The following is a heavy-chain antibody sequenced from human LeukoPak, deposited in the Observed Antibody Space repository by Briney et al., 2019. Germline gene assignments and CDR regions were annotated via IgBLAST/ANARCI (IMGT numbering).Heavy chain of an antibody. CDR3: AREHSSSSGKVFDY. D-gene: IGHD6-6*01. V-gene: IGHV1-2*02. J-gene: IGHJ4*02. CDR1: GNTFPGYY. CDR2: INPNSGGT. Sequence: AASVKVSCKASGNTFPGYYMHWVRQAAGQGLEGMGWINPNSGGTNYAQKFQGRVTMTRDTSISTAYMELSRLRSDDTAVYYCAREHSSSSGKVFDYWGQGTLVTVSS.